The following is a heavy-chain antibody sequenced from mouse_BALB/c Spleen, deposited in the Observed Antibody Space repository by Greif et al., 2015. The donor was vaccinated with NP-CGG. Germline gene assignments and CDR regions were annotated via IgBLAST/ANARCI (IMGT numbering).Heavy chain of an antibody. D-gene: IGHD1-1*01. CDR1: GFSLTSYG. CDR2: IWAGGST. J-gene: IGHJ2*01. CDR3: TRDIRDYYDSYCNY. V-gene: IGHV2-9*02. Sequence: VHLVESGPGLVAPSQSLSITCTVSGFSLTSYGVHWVRQPPGKGLEWLGVIWAGGSTNYNSALMSRLSSSKDNSKSQVNSKMNDMHTGNTAMYYGTRDIRDYYDSYCNYSGQGATL.